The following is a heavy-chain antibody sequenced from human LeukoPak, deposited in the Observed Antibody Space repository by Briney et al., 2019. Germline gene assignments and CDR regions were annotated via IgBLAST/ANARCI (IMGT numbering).Heavy chain of an antibody. CDR1: GGSISSGDYY. Sequence: SQTLSLTCTVSGGSISSGDYYWSWIRQPPGKGLEWIGYIYYSGSTYYNPSLKSRVTISVDTSKNQFSLKLSSVTAADTAVYYCARDYGSHGLYYYYYGMDVWGQGTTVTVSS. CDR3: ARDYGSHGLYYYYYGMDV. D-gene: IGHD1-26*01. J-gene: IGHJ6*02. V-gene: IGHV4-30-4*01. CDR2: IYYSGST.